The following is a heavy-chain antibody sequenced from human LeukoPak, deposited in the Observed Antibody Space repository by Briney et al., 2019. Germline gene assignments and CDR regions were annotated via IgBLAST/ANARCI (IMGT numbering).Heavy chain of an antibody. Sequence: GASVKVSCKASGYTFTGYYMHWVRQAPGQGLEWMGWINPNSGGTNYAQKFQGRVTMTRDTSISTAYMELSRLRSDDTAVYYCARDQMDYYGSGSYYNGPDYWGQGTLVTVSS. J-gene: IGHJ4*02. CDR2: INPNSGGT. CDR1: GYTFTGYY. D-gene: IGHD3-10*01. V-gene: IGHV1-2*02. CDR3: ARDQMDYYGSGSYYNGPDY.